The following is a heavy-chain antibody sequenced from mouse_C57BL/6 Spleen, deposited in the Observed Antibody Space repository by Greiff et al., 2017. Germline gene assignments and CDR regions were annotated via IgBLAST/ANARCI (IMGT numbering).Heavy chain of an antibody. CDR3: ARSLNYYGSSYGYFDV. CDR1: GYAFSSSW. D-gene: IGHD1-1*01. Sequence: VKLMESGPELVKPGASVKISCKASGYAFSSSWMNWVKQRPGKGLEWIGRIYPGDGDTNYNGKFKGKATLTADKSSSTAYMQLSSLTSEDSAVXFCARSLNYYGSSYGYFDVWGTGTTVTVSS. CDR2: IYPGDGDT. J-gene: IGHJ1*03. V-gene: IGHV1-82*01.